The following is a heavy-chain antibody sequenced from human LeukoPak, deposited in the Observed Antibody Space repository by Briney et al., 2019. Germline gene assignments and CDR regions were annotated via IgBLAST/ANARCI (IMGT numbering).Heavy chain of an antibody. CDR1: GGSFSGYY. CDR2: INHSGST. CDR3: ARRESTGGYAIDY. Sequence: SETLSLTCAVYGGSFSGYYWSWIRQPPEKGLEWIGEINHSGSTNYNPSLKSRVTISVDTSKNQFSLKLSSVTAADTAVYYCARRESTGGYAIDYWGQGTLVTVSS. D-gene: IGHD5-12*01. V-gene: IGHV4-34*01. J-gene: IGHJ4*02.